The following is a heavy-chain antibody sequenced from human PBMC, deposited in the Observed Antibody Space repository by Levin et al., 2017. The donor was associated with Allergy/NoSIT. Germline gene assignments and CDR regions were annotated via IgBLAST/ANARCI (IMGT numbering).Heavy chain of an antibody. Sequence: EASVKVSCKASGYNFTRHYMHWVRQAPGQGLEWMGIIDPSGGDTSYAQNFQGRVTMTWDTSTSTVYMELSSLRSEDTASYYCARVGGYNWNDGSDFWGQGTLVIVSS. CDR2: IDPSGGDT. CDR1: GYNFTRHY. V-gene: IGHV1-46*01. D-gene: IGHD1-1*01. J-gene: IGHJ4*02. CDR3: ARVGGYNWNDGSDF.